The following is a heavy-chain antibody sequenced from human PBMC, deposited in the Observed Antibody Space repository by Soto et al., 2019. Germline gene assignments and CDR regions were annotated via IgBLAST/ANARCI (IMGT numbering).Heavy chain of an antibody. CDR1: EFTFSSSW. J-gene: IGHJ6*02. D-gene: IGHD1-1*01. CDR3: VRGTPTPGLDI. CDR2: MNSDGSII. Sequence: GGSLRLSCVVSEFTFSSSWMHWVRQGPGKGLVWVSRMNSDGSIINYADSVKGRFTTSRDNAKNMLYLQMNSLRAEDTATYYCVRGTPTPGLDIWGRGTTVTVSS. V-gene: IGHV3-74*01.